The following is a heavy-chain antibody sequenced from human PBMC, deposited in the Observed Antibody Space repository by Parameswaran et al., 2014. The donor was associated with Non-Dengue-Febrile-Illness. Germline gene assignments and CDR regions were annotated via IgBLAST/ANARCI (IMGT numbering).Heavy chain of an antibody. CDR3: ARGYSSARKEYYYYMDV. D-gene: IGHD6-19*01. V-gene: IGHV1-2*04. CDR2: INPNSGGT. Sequence: WVRQAPGQGLEWMGWINPNSGGTNYAQKFQGWVTMTRDTSISTGYIEVSRLRSDDTAVYYCARGYSSARKEYYYYMDVWGKGTTVTVSS. J-gene: IGHJ6*03.